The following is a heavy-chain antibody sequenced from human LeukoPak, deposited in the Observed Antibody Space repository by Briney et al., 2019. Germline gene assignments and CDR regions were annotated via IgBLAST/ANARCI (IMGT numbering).Heavy chain of an antibody. CDR2: ISSSSSTI. D-gene: IGHD3-10*01. CDR1: GFTFSSYS. J-gene: IGHJ4*02. V-gene: IGHV3-48*01. Sequence: GGSLRLACAASGFTFSSYSLNWVRQAPGKGLEGVSDISSSSSTIYYADSAKGRFTISRDNAKNSLYLQMDRLRAEDTAVFYCARADYYASGSFYPLNFWGQGTLVTVSS. CDR3: ARADYYASGSFYPLNF.